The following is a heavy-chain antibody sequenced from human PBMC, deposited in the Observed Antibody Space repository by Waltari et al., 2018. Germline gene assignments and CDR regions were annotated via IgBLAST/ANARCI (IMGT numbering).Heavy chain of an antibody. CDR1: GYSISSGYY. CDR2: IYHSGST. Sequence: QVQLQESGPGLVKPSETLSLTCAVSGYSISSGYYWGWIRQPPGKGLEWIGSIYHSGSTYYNPSLKSRVTISVDTSKNQFSLKLSSVTAADTAVYYCARDDYGDYGWFDPWGQGTLVTVSS. V-gene: IGHV4-38-2*02. CDR3: ARDDYGDYGWFDP. J-gene: IGHJ5*02. D-gene: IGHD4-17*01.